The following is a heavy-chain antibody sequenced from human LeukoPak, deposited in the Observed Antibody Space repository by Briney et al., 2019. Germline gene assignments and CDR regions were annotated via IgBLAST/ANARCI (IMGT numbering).Heavy chain of an antibody. D-gene: IGHD4-17*01. CDR2: VNPRHGGA. CDR3: AREACARNDYGDYAFDV. CDR1: GFDFTASY. J-gene: IGHJ4*02. V-gene: IGHV1-2*02. Sequence: GASVKVSCKASGFDFTASYIHWVRQAPGQGLEWVGWVNPRHGGANYAQKFQARVTLTMDASVTTAYLELRGLTSDDTAVFFCAREACARNDYGDYAFDVWGQGTRVSVSS.